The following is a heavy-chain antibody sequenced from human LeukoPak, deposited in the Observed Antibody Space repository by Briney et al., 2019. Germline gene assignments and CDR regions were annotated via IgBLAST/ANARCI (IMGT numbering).Heavy chain of an antibody. J-gene: IGHJ6*03. Sequence: GGSVRFSCAASGFTFSDYYMSWIRQAPGKGLEWVSYISSSGSTIYYADSVTGRFTISRVNAKNSLYLQMNSLRAEDTDVYYCARVGDTAMVTNYYYYYMDVWGKGTTVTVSS. CDR1: GFTFSDYY. CDR3: ARVGDTAMVTNYYYYYMDV. D-gene: IGHD5-18*01. V-gene: IGHV3-11*04. CDR2: ISSSGSTI.